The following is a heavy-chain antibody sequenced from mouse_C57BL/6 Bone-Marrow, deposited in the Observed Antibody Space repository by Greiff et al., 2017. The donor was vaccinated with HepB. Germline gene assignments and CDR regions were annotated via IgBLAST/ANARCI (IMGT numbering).Heavy chain of an antibody. D-gene: IGHD1-1*01. J-gene: IGHJ2*01. V-gene: IGHV1-53*01. CDR2: INPSNGGT. CDR3: ARSFITTVVALDY. Sequence: QVHVKQSGTELVKPGASVKLSCKASGYTFTSYWMHWVKQRPGQGLEWIGNINPSNGGTNYNEKFKSKATLTVDKSSSTAYMQLSSLTSEDSAVYYCARSFITTVVALDYWGQGTTLTVSS. CDR1: GYTFTSYW.